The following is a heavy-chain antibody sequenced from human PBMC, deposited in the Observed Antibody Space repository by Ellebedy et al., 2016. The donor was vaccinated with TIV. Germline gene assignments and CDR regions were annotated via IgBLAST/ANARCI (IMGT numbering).Heavy chain of an antibody. D-gene: IGHD2-21*02. CDR1: GFTFGGFD. CDR3: VHIVVVTATGY. V-gene: IGHV3-73*01. J-gene: IGHJ4*02. CDR2: IRSKANNYAT. Sequence: GESLKISCAASGFTFGGFDLHWVRQASGKGLEWVGRIRSKANNYATAYAASVKGRFTIARDDSKNTAYLQMNSLKTEDTAVYYCVHIVVVTATGYWGQGTLVTVSS.